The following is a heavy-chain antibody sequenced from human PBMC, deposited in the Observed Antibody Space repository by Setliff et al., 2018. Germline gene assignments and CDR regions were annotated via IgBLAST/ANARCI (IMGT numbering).Heavy chain of an antibody. J-gene: IGHJ4*02. CDR3: ARGRPLFDS. V-gene: IGHV4-4*02. Sequence: LRRTLSLTCEVSGDSVSSSHWWSWVRQPPGRGLEWLGEIYHTGSTTYSYNASLKSRVTVSLVKSKNQFSLKLTSVTAADTAVYFCARGRPLFDSWGQGTLVTVSS. CDR2: IYHTGSTTY. CDR1: GDSVSSSHW.